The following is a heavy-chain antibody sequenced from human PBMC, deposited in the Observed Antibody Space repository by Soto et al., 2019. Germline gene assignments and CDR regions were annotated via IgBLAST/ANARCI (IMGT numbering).Heavy chain of an antibody. CDR2: IIPIFGTA. CDR1: GGTFSSYA. CDR3: AGGTGPGIAVAGLDY. Sequence: ASVKVSCKASGGTFSSYAISWVRQAPGQGLEWMGGIIPIFGTANYAQKFQGRVTITADKSTSTAYMELSSLRSEDTAVYYCAGGTGPGIAVAGLDYWGQGTLVTVSS. D-gene: IGHD6-19*01. J-gene: IGHJ4*02. V-gene: IGHV1-69*06.